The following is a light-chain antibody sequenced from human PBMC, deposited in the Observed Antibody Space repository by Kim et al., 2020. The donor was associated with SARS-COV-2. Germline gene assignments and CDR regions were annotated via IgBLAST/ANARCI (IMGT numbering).Light chain of an antibody. CDR1: QSISSW. Sequence: DIQMTQSPSALSASVGDRVTISCRASQSISSWLAWYQQKPGKAPKLLIYKASSLLSGVPSRFSGSGSGTEFTLTISSLQPDDFATYYCQQYNSYWTFGQGTKV. V-gene: IGKV1-5*03. CDR2: KAS. CDR3: QQYNSYWT. J-gene: IGKJ1*01.